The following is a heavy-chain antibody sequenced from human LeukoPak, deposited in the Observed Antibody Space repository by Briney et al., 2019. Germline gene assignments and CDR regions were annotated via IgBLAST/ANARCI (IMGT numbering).Heavy chain of an antibody. D-gene: IGHD2-2*01. CDR2: IGAYNGDT. J-gene: IGHJ4*02. Sequence: ASVKVSCKPSGYTFTSFGISWVRQAPGQGLEWMGWIGAYNGDTNYAQKFQGRVTMTTDTSTSTAYMDLRSLRSDDTAVYYCAKARRSACSSTSCYPFDYWGQGTLVTVSS. CDR3: AKARRSACSSTSCYPFDY. CDR1: GYTFTSFG. V-gene: IGHV1-18*04.